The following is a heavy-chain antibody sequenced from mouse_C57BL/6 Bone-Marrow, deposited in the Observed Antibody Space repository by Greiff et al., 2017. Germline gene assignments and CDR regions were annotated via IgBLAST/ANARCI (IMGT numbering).Heavy chain of an antibody. CDR3: ARSGITTVDPDY. Sequence: QVQLQQSGAELVKPGASVKLSCKASGYTFTSYWMHWVKQRPGQGLEWIGMIHPNSGSTNYNEKFKSKATLTVDKSSSPAYMQLSSLTSEDSAVYYCARSGITTVDPDYWGQGTTLTVSS. D-gene: IGHD1-1*01. CDR2: IHPNSGST. J-gene: IGHJ2*01. CDR1: GYTFTSYW. V-gene: IGHV1-64*01.